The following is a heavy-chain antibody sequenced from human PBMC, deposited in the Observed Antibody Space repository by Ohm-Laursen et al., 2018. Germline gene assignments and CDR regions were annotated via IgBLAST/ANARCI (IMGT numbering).Heavy chain of an antibody. J-gene: IGHJ3*02. Sequence: RSLRLSCAASGFTFSSYGMHWVRQAPGKGLEWVAVISYDGSNKYYADSVKGRFTISRDNSKNTLYLQMNSLRAEDTAVYYCARPTVGDLDAFDIWGQGTMVTVSS. CDR1: GFTFSSYG. CDR2: ISYDGSNK. CDR3: ARPTVGDLDAFDI. D-gene: IGHD4-23*01. V-gene: IGHV3-30*03.